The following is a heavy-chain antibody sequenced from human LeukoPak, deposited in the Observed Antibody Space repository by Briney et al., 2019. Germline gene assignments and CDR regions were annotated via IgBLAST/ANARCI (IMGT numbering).Heavy chain of an antibody. Sequence: ASVKVSCKASGYTFTSYYMHWVRQAPGQGLEWMGIINPSGGSTSYAQKFQGRVTMTRDTSTSTVYMELSSLRSEDTAVYYCARGGCSSTSCYSSWFDPWGQGTLVTVSS. CDR2: INPSGGST. CDR1: GYTFTSYY. CDR3: ARGGCSSTSCYSSWFDP. D-gene: IGHD2-2*02. J-gene: IGHJ5*02. V-gene: IGHV1-46*01.